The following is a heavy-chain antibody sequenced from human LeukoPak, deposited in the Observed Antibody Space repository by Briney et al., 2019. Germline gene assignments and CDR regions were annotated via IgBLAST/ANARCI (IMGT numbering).Heavy chain of an antibody. CDR3: ARAGGTFLTWFDP. Sequence: SETLSLTCTVSGGSISSFYWSWIRQPPGKGLEWIGYIYYCGTTNYNPSLKSRVTISVDTSKNQFSLKLSSVTAADTAVYYCARAGGTFLTWFDPWGQGTLVTVSS. D-gene: IGHD2-8*02. V-gene: IGHV4-59*01. CDR2: IYYCGTT. CDR1: GGSISSFY. J-gene: IGHJ5*02.